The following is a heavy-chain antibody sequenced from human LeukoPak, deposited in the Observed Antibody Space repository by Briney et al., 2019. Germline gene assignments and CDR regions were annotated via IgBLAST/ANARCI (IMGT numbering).Heavy chain of an antibody. CDR2: ISGSGGGT. CDR3: AKSGRGSYLYYFDY. D-gene: IGHD1-26*01. V-gene: IGHV3-23*01. J-gene: IGHJ4*02. Sequence: GGSLRLSCAASGFTFSSYAMSWVRQAPGKGLEWVSAISGSGGGTYYADSVKGRFTISRDNSKNTLYLQMNSLRAEDTAVYYCAKSGRGSYLYYFDYWGQGTLVTVSS. CDR1: GFTFSSYA.